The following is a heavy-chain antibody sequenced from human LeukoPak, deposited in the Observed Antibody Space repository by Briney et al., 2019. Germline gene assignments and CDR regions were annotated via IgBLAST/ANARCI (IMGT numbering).Heavy chain of an antibody. J-gene: IGHJ6*03. CDR1: GYTFTGYY. Sequence: ASVKVSCKASGYTFTGYYMHWVRQAPGQGLEWMGWINPNSGGTNYAQKFQGRVTMIRDTSISTAYMELSRLRSDDTAVYYCARDRGVDYCSGGSCSHYYYYMDVWGKGTTVTISS. D-gene: IGHD2-15*01. CDR2: INPNSGGT. CDR3: ARDRGVDYCSGGSCSHYYYYMDV. V-gene: IGHV1-2*02.